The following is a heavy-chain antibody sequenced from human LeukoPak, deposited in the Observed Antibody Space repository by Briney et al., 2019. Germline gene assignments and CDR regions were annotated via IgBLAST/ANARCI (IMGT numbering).Heavy chain of an antibody. CDR3: ARYPSEPDSSGVFDY. Sequence: SETLSLTCAVYGGSFSGYYWSWIRQPPGKGLEWIGEINHSGSTNYNPSLKSRVTISVDTSKNQFSLKLSSVTAADTAVYYCARYPSEPDSSGVFDYWGQGTLVTVSS. CDR2: INHSGST. J-gene: IGHJ4*02. V-gene: IGHV4-34*01. D-gene: IGHD3-22*01. CDR1: GGSFSGYY.